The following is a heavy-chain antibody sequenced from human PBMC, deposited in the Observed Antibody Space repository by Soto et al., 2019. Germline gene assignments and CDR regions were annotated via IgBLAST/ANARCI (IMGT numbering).Heavy chain of an antibody. CDR1: GGTFHTFA. D-gene: IGHD5-12*01. Sequence: QVQLVQSGAEVKKPGSSVKVSCKASGGTFHTFAIRWVRQAPGQGFEWLGGIIPIFRTPDYAQKFQGRVTIIADESASTAYMELSSLRSEDTAVYYCARDKERQRLGGNYYYAMDIWGQGTTVTVSS. CDR2: IIPIFRTP. J-gene: IGHJ6*02. V-gene: IGHV1-69*12. CDR3: ARDKERQRLGGNYYYAMDI.